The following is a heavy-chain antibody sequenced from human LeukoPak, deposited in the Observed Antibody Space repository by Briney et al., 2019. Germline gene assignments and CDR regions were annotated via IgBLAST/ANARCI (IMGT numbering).Heavy chain of an antibody. J-gene: IGHJ5*02. CDR1: GGSFSGYY. Sequence: SSETPSLTCAVYGGSFSGYYWSWIRQPPGKGLEWIGEINHSGSTNYNPSLKSRVTISVDTSKNQFSLKLSSVTAADTAVYYCARGRVEYSSSSGGWFDPWGQGTLVTVSS. CDR2: INHSGST. CDR3: ARGRVEYSSSSGGWFDP. D-gene: IGHD6-6*01. V-gene: IGHV4-34*01.